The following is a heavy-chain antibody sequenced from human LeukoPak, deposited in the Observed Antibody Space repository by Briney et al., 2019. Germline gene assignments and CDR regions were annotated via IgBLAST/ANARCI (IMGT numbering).Heavy chain of an antibody. CDR2: ISGSGDKT. CDR3: AKTLGGIVGYLEY. V-gene: IGHV3-23*01. Sequence: GGSLTLSCAASGFTFSTYAMTWVRQAPGKGLQWVSSISGSGDKTYYAASVKGRFTISRDNSKNTVYLNMNGLRAEDTATYYCAKTLGGIVGYLEYWGQGTLVTVSP. J-gene: IGHJ4*02. D-gene: IGHD1-26*01. CDR1: GFTFSTYA.